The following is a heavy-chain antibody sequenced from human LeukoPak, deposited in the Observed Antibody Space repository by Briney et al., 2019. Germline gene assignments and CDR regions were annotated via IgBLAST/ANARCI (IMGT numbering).Heavy chain of an antibody. V-gene: IGHV3-48*02. CDR3: ARGHTGMDV. CDR2: ISSTSSTI. Sequence: GGSLRLSCAASGFTFSSYTMSWVRQAPGKGLEWVSYISSTSSTIYYADSVKGRFTISRDNAKNSLYLQMNSLRDEDTAVYYCARGHTGMDVWGQGTTVTASS. CDR1: GFTFSSYT. D-gene: IGHD2-21*01. J-gene: IGHJ6*02.